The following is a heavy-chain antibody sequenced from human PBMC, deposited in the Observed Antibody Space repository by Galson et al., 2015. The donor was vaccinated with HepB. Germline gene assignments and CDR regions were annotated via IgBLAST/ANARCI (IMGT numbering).Heavy chain of an antibody. Sequence: SVKVSCKASGYTFTSYGISWVRQAPGQGLEWMGWISGYNGNTNYAQKLQDRVTMTTDTSTSTAYMEVRSLRSDDTAVYYCAREKIYSGYDKPYFYYYYMDVWGKGTTVTVSS. CDR1: GYTFTSYG. CDR2: ISGYNGNT. CDR3: AREKIYSGYDKPYFYYYYMDV. V-gene: IGHV1-18*01. D-gene: IGHD5-12*01. J-gene: IGHJ6*03.